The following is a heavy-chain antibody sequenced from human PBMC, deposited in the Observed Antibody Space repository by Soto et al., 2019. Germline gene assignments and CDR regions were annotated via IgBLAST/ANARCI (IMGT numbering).Heavy chain of an antibody. V-gene: IGHV3-7*01. CDR1: GFTFSSYW. D-gene: IGHD3-22*01. CDR3: ARNRIKLYYYDSSGYYSPGAFDI. Sequence: AGGSLRLSCAASGFTFSSYWMSWVRQAPGKGLEWVANIKQDGSEKYYVDSVKGRFTISRDNAKNSLYLQMNSLRAEDTAVYYCARNRIKLYYYDSSGYYSPGAFDIWGQGTMVTVSS. J-gene: IGHJ3*02. CDR2: IKQDGSEK.